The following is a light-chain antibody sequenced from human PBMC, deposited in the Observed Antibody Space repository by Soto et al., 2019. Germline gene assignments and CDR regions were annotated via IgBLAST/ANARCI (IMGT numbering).Light chain of an antibody. Sequence: IQLTQSPSSLSASVGDRVTITSRVSQGIRSYLNWYRQKXGKVLKXXIYSASNLQSGVPSRFSGTGSGTEFSLTISSLQPDDIATYYCQQYEGYPPTFGQGTKVDIK. CDR3: QQYEGYPPT. J-gene: IGKJ1*01. CDR2: SAS. V-gene: IGKV1-27*01. CDR1: QGIRSY.